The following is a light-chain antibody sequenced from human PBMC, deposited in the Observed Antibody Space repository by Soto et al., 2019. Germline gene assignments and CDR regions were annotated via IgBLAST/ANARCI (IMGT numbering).Light chain of an antibody. V-gene: IGLV4-69*01. J-gene: IGLJ3*02. Sequence: QPVLTQSPSASASLGASVTLTCTLSSGHNSYAIAWHQQQPEKGPRYLMNLNSDGSHSKGDGIPDRFSGSSSGAERYLTISSLQSEDEADYYCQTWGTGIRVFSGGTKGTVL. CDR1: SGHNSYA. CDR2: LNSDGSH. CDR3: QTWGTGIRV.